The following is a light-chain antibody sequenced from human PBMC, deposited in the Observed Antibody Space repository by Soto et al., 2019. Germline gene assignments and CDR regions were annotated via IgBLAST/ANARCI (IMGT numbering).Light chain of an antibody. Sequence: AIPMTQSPSSLSASVGDRVTITCRASQGIRNDLGWYLQQPGKAPKLLIYAASSLHSGVPSRFSGSGSGTDFTLTISSLQPEDFATYYCLQDYNYPLTFGGGTKVEIK. J-gene: IGKJ4*01. CDR2: AAS. CDR1: QGIRND. CDR3: LQDYNYPLT. V-gene: IGKV1-6*01.